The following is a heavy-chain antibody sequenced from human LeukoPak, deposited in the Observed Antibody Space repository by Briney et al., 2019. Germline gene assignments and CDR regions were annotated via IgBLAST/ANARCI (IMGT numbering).Heavy chain of an antibody. CDR2: XXXAGNT. V-gene: IGHV1-18*01. J-gene: IGHJ5*02. D-gene: IGHD7-27*01. CDR1: GXIFSXYX. Sequence: VXXSXKASGXIFSXYXXSWVRQAXGHGXEGXXGXXXAGNTKYAPKFQDRATMTTDTSTSTAYIGLRSLRFDDTAVYYCARDFAWGSGGAPIDDNWLDPWGQGTLVTVSS. CDR3: ARDFAWGSGGAPIDDNWLDP.